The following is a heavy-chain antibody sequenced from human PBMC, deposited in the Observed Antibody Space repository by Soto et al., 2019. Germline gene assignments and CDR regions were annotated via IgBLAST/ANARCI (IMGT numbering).Heavy chain of an antibody. J-gene: IGHJ6*02. D-gene: IGHD5-18*01. Sequence: AGGSLRLSCAASGFTFSSYWMHWVRQAPGKGLVWVSRINSDGSSTSYADSVKGRFTISRDNAKNTLYLQMNSLRAEDTAVYYCARVEGSYGYDYYYGMDVWGQGTTVTVSS. CDR3: ARVEGSYGYDYYYGMDV. CDR1: GFTFSSYW. CDR2: INSDGSST. V-gene: IGHV3-74*01.